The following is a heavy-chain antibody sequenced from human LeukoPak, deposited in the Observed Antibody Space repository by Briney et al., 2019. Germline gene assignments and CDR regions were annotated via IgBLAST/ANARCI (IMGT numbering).Heavy chain of an antibody. V-gene: IGHV4-4*07. D-gene: IGHD6-19*01. Sequence: PSETLSLTCTVSGGSISSYQWSWIRQPAGKGLEWIGRIYTSGRTNYNPSLKSRVTMSVDTSKNQFSLKLSSVTAADTAVYYCARVPQVDGWYPFDYWGQGTLVTVSS. CDR1: GGSISSYQ. J-gene: IGHJ4*02. CDR2: IYTSGRT. CDR3: ARVPQVDGWYPFDY.